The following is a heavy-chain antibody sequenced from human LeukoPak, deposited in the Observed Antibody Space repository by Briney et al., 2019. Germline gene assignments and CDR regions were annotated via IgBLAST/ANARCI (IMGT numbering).Heavy chain of an antibody. Sequence: GGSLRLSCAASGFIFTNYFMSWVRQAPGKGLEWVANIKQDGSEKYYVDSVKGRFTISRDNAKNSLYLQMNSLRAEDTAVYYCARMGGYYYDSSGFNWFDPWGQGTLVTVSS. V-gene: IGHV3-7*01. J-gene: IGHJ5*02. CDR2: IKQDGSEK. D-gene: IGHD3-22*01. CDR1: GFIFTNYF. CDR3: ARMGGYYYDSSGFNWFDP.